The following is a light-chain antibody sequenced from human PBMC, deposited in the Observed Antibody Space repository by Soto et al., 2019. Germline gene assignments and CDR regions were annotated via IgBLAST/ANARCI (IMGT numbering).Light chain of an antibody. Sequence: QSVLTQPPSASGTPGQRVTISCSGSSSNIGSYTVNWYQQLPGTAPKLLLYSNNQRPSGVPDRFSGSKSGTSASLAISGLQSEDEADYYCAAWDDRLNGPVFGGGTKLTVL. CDR3: AAWDDRLNGPV. CDR2: SNN. CDR1: SSNIGSYT. V-gene: IGLV1-44*01. J-gene: IGLJ2*01.